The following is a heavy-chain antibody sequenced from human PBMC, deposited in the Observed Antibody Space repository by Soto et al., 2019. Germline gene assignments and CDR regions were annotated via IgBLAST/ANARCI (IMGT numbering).Heavy chain of an antibody. CDR3: ARGGGGQDYYYYGMDV. CDR2: INAGNGNT. D-gene: IGHD1-26*01. Sequence: ASVKVSCKAPGYTFTSYAMHWVRQAPGQRLEWMGWINAGNGNTKYSQKFQGRVTITRDTSASTAYMELSSLRSEDTAVYYCARGGGGQDYYYYGMDVWGQGTTVTVSS. CDR1: GYTFTSYA. J-gene: IGHJ6*02. V-gene: IGHV1-3*01.